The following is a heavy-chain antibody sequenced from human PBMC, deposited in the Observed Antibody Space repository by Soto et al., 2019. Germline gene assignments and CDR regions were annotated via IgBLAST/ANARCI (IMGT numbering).Heavy chain of an antibody. J-gene: IGHJ5*02. CDR2: IFSNDEK. Sequence: QVTLKESGPVLVKPTETLTLTCTVSGFSLSNARMGVSWIRQPPGKALEWLAHIFSNDEKSYSTSLKSRLTISKATSKSQVVLTMTNMDPVDTATYYCARSNYDFWSGYYLFDPWGQGTLVTVSS. V-gene: IGHV2-26*01. D-gene: IGHD3-3*01. CDR3: ARSNYDFWSGYYLFDP. CDR1: GFSLSNARMG.